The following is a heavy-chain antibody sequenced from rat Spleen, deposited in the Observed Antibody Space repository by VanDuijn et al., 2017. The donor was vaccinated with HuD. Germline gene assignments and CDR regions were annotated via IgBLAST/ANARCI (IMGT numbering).Heavy chain of an antibody. V-gene: IGHV5-17*01. CDR3: ARGDYYDGGMDA. J-gene: IGHJ4*01. Sequence: EVQLVESGGGLVQPGRSLKLSCAASGFTFSDYAMAWVRQAPKKGLEWVATIIYDGSSTYYRDSVKGRFTISRDNAKSTLYLQMDSLRSEDTATYYCARGDYYDGGMDAWGQGASVTVSS. D-gene: IGHD1-12*02. CDR1: GFTFSDYA. CDR2: IIYDGSST.